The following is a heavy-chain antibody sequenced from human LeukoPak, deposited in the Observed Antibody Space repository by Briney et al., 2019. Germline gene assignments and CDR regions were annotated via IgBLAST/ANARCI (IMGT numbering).Heavy chain of an antibody. CDR2: INAGNGNT. J-gene: IGHJ4*02. CDR3: ARETSCGGDCYSNFDY. Sequence: ASVKVSCKASGYTFTSYAMHWVRQAPGQRLEWMGWINAGNGNTKYSQEFQGRVTITRDTSASTAYMELRSLRSDDTAVYYCARETSCGGDCYSNFDYWGQGTLVTVSS. CDR1: GYTFTSYA. D-gene: IGHD2-21*02. V-gene: IGHV1-3*01.